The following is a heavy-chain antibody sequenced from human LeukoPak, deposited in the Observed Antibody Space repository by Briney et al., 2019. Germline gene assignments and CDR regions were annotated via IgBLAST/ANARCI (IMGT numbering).Heavy chain of an antibody. Sequence: GGTLRLSCAASGFSFSAYSINWVRQAPGKGLEWVSSISPGSSYRHYADSVKGRFTISRDNAKSSLYLQMNSLGAEDTALYYCARGRGCSSMSCYPDYWGQGTLVTVSS. CDR2: ISPGSSYR. CDR1: GFSFSAYS. V-gene: IGHV3-21*01. D-gene: IGHD2-2*01. J-gene: IGHJ4*02. CDR3: ARGRGCSSMSCYPDY.